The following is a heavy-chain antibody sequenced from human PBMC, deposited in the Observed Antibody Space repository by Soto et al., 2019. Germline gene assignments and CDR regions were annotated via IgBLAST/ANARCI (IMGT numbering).Heavy chain of an antibody. D-gene: IGHD2-2*01. CDR1: GGSVSSASFH. J-gene: IGHJ5*02. CDR2: IYDSGGT. V-gene: IGHV4-61*01. Sequence: PSETLSLTCTVSGGSVSSASFHWNWIRQPPGKGLEWIGYIYDSGGTNYNPSLKSRVTISIDTSKNQFSLKLSSVTAADTAVYYCARGDAINWFDPWGQGTLVTVPS. CDR3: ARGDAINWFDP.